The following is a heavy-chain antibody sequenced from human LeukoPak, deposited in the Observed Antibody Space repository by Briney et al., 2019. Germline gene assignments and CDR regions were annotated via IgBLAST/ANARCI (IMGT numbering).Heavy chain of an antibody. CDR3: TTAFSHDFNY. Sequence: PGGSLRLSCAASGFTVSSNYMSWVRQAPGKGLEWVGRIKSKTDGGTTDFAAPVKGRFTISRDDSKNTLFLQMNSLKTEDTAVYYCTTAFSHDFNYWGQGTLVTVSS. V-gene: IGHV3-15*01. J-gene: IGHJ4*02. CDR2: IKSKTDGGTT. CDR1: GFTVSSNY. D-gene: IGHD2/OR15-2a*01.